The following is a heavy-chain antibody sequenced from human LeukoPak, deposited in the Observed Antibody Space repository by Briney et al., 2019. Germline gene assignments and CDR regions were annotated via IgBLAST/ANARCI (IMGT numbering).Heavy chain of an antibody. J-gene: IGHJ5*02. CDR3: AKGSYYGSGSRNWFDP. Sequence: GGSLRLSCAASGFTFDDYAMHWVRQAPGKGLEWVSGISWNSGSIGYADSVKGRFTIPRDNAKNSLYLQMNSLRAEDMALYYCAKGSYYGSGSRNWFDPWGQGTLVTVSS. CDR1: GFTFDDYA. D-gene: IGHD3-10*01. CDR2: ISWNSGSI. V-gene: IGHV3-9*03.